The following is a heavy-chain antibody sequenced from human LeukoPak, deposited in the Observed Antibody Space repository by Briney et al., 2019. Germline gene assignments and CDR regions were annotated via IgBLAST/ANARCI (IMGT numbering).Heavy chain of an antibody. CDR3: TRLHGDYWYFDL. V-gene: IGHV3-73*01. J-gene: IGHJ2*01. Sequence: GGSLRLSCAASGFTFSGSAMHWVRQASGKGLEWVGRIRSEANSYATAYAASVKGRFTISRGDSKNTAYLQMNSLKTEDTAVYYCTRLHGDYWYFDLWGRGTLVTVSS. CDR1: GFTFSGSA. D-gene: IGHD4-17*01. CDR2: IRSEANSYAT.